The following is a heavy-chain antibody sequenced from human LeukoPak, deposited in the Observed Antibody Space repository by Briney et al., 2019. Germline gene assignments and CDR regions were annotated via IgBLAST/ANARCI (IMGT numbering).Heavy chain of an antibody. Sequence: GGSLRLSCAASGFTLSSYAMHWVRQAPGKGLEYVSAISSNGGSTYYANSVKGRFTISRDNSKNTLYLQMGSLRAEDMAVYYCARGRGTTKLDYFDYWGQGTLVTVSS. CDR1: GFTLSSYA. V-gene: IGHV3-64*01. CDR3: ARGRGTTKLDYFDY. J-gene: IGHJ4*02. CDR2: ISSNGGST. D-gene: IGHD1-7*01.